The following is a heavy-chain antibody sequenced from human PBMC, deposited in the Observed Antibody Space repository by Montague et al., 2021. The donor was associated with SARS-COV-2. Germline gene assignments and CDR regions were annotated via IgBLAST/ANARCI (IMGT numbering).Heavy chain of an antibody. CDR3: ARAKYDYTWNDRYFYGMDV. J-gene: IGHJ6*02. CDR2: ISGSAGTI. Sequence: SLRLSCAASGFTLSYYEMNWVRQAPGKGLEWVSYISGSAGTIYYADSVKCRFTISRDNAKNSLYLQMNSLRAEDTTVYYCARAKYDYTWNDRYFYGMDVWGQGTTVTVSS. V-gene: IGHV3-48*03. CDR1: GFTLSYYE. D-gene: IGHD1-1*01.